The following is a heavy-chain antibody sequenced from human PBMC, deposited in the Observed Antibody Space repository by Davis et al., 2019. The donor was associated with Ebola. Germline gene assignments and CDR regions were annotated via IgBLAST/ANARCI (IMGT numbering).Heavy chain of an antibody. CDR3: ARAILPPATYYCYMDV. D-gene: IGHD2-2*01. Sequence: PGGSLRLSCAASGFAFNSHALSWVRQAPGKGLEWVSLISGSGDSTYYANSVKGRFTVSRDNSENTLYLQMNSLRAEDTAIYYCARAILPPATYYCYMDVWGKGTTVTVSS. J-gene: IGHJ6*03. V-gene: IGHV3-23*01. CDR1: GFAFNSHA. CDR2: ISGSGDST.